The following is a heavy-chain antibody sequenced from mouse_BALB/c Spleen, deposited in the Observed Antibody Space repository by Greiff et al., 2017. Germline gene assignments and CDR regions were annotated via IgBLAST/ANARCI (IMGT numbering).Heavy chain of an antibody. CDR3: ARDPIYYGNSDY. D-gene: IGHD2-1*01. J-gene: IGHJ2*01. V-gene: IGHV1-87*01. Sequence: QVQLKESGAELARPGASVKLSCKASGYTFTSYWMQWVKQRPGQGLEWIGAIYPGDGDTRYTQKFKGKATLTADKSSSTAYMQLSSLASEDSAVYYCARDPIYYGNSDYWGQGTTLTVSS. CDR1: GYTFTSYW. CDR2: IYPGDGDT.